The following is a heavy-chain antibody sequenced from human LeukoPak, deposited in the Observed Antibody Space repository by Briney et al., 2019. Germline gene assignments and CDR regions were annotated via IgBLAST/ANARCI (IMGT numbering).Heavy chain of an antibody. CDR2: IYYSGST. V-gene: IGHV4-59*01. Sequence: NPSETLSLTCTVSGGSISSYYWSWIRQPPGKGLEWIGYIYYSGSTNYNPSLKSRVTISVDTSKNQFSLKLSSVTAADTAVYYCARDDGSSWYGAPDYWGQGTLVTVSS. CDR3: ARDDGSSWYGAPDY. D-gene: IGHD6-13*01. J-gene: IGHJ4*02. CDR1: GGSISSYY.